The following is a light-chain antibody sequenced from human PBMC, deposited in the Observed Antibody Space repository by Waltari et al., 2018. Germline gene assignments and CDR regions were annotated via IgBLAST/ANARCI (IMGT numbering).Light chain of an antibody. CDR3: QVWHRSADLWV. V-gene: IGLV2-14*02. Sequence: QSALTQPASVSGSPGQSITISCTGTSSDVGSDNLVSWSQPHPANAPKLMIYEVSKRPSGIPERFSGSNSGNTATLTITRVEAGDEADYYCQVWHRSADLWVFGGGTKLTV. CDR1: SSDVGSDNL. J-gene: IGLJ3*02. CDR2: EVS.